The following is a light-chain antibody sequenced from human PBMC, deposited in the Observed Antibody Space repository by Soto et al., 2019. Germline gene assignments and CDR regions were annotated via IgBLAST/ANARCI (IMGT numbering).Light chain of an antibody. CDR2: HAS. Sequence: DIQMTQSPSSLSASIGDRVTITCQASQNITNNLSWYQQKPGKAPNLLIYHASKLAKGVTSRFSGSGSGTDFTLTISRLEPEDSAVYYCQQYGSSPTWTFGQGTKVDIK. CDR3: QQYGSSPTWT. J-gene: IGKJ1*01. V-gene: IGKV1-33*01. CDR1: QNITNN.